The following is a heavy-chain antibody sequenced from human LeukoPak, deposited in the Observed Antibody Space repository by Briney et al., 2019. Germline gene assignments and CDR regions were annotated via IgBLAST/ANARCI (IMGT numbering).Heavy chain of an antibody. CDR1: GYTFTGYY. CDR2: INPNSGGT. J-gene: IGHJ4*02. D-gene: IGHD3-22*01. CDR3: ARVRGYYDSSGYYATRLDY. Sequence: ASVKVSCKASGYTFTGYYMHWVRQAPGQGLEWMGWINPNSGGTNYAQKFQGRVTMTRDTSISTAYMELSRLRSDDTAVYYCARVRGYYDSSGYYATRLDYWGQGTLVTVSS. V-gene: IGHV1-2*02.